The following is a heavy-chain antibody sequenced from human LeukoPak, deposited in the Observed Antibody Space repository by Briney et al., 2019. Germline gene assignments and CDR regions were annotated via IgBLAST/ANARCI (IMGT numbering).Heavy chain of an antibody. J-gene: IGHJ4*02. CDR3: ARVGRGYCGGDCYLGAFDY. D-gene: IGHD2-21*01. Sequence: SVKVSCKASGGTFSSYAISWVRQAPGQGLEWMGGIIPIFGTANYAQKFQGRVTITADESTSTAYMELSSLRSEDTAVYYCARVGRGYCGGDCYLGAFDYWGQGTLVTVSS. CDR2: IIPIFGTA. CDR1: GGTFSSYA. V-gene: IGHV1-69*01.